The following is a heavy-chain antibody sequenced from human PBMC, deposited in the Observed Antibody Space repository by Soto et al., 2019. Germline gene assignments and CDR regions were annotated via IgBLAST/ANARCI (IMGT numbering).Heavy chain of an antibody. CDR1: GFSFSDYA. CDR3: AKGPXGSXYXHNWFDS. D-gene: IGHD3-22*01. Sequence: EVHLLESGGALVQPGGSLTLSCAASGFSFSDYAMSWVRQAPGKGLEWVSSISRTGDSAYYADSVKGRFAISRDRSKXXLSLQMNSLRVEDTAVYYCAKGPXGSXYXHNWFDSWGQGTLITVSS. V-gene: IGHV3-23*01. CDR2: ISRTGDSA. J-gene: IGHJ5*01.